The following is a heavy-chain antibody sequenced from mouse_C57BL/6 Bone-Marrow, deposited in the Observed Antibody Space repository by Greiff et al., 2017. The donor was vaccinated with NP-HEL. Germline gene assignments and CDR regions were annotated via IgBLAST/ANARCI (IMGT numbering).Heavy chain of an antibody. V-gene: IGHV1-69*01. CDR3: ARYGELTGKGGDY. CDR1: GYTFTSYW. D-gene: IGHD4-1*01. Sequence: QVQLQQPGAELVMPGASVKLSCKASGYTFTSYWMHWVKQRPGQGLEWIGEIDPSDSYTNYNQKFKGKSTLTVDKSSSTAYMQLSSLTSEDSAVYYCARYGELTGKGGDYWGQGTTLTVSS. CDR2: IDPSDSYT. J-gene: IGHJ2*01.